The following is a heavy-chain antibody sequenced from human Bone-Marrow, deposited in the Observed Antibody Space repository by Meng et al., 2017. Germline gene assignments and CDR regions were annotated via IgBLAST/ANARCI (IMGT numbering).Heavy chain of an antibody. CDR1: GFTFSSYA. V-gene: IGHV3-23*01. J-gene: IGHJ5*02. CDR3: AKPGKGGYCTNGVCKPFAP. D-gene: IGHD2-8*01. CDR2: ISGSGGST. Sequence: GGSLRLSCAASGFTFSSYAMSWVRQAPGKGLEWVSAISGSGGSTYYADSVKGRFTISRDNSKNTLYLQMNSLRAEDTAVYYCAKPGKGGYCTNGVCKPFAPWGQGNLVNGAS.